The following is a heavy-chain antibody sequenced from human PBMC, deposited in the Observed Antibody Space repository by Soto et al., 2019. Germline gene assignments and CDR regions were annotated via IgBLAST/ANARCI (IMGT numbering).Heavy chain of an antibody. CDR3: ARVGQGLLRFWVWFYYYGMDV. D-gene: IGHD3-3*01. CDR1: GGTFSSYA. CDR2: IIPIFGTA. Sequence: QVQLVQSGAEVKKPGSSVKVSCKASGGTFSSYAISWVRQAPGQGLEWMGGIIPIFGTANYAQKFQGRVTITADESPSTAYMVLSSLRSEDTAVYYCARVGQGLLRFWVWFYYYGMDVWGQGTTVTVSS. V-gene: IGHV1-69*01. J-gene: IGHJ6*02.